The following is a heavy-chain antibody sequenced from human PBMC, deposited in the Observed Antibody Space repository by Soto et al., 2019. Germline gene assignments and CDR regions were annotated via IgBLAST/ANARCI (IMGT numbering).Heavy chain of an antibody. CDR3: ARGQI. Sequence: ESGGGLVQPGGSLRLSCAASGFTFRSDWMSWVRQAPGKGLEWVANINQGGSEKYYVDSVKGRFTISRDNAKNSLYLQMNSLRAEDTAVYYCARGQIWGQGTMVTVSS. CDR2: INQGGSEK. J-gene: IGHJ3*02. CDR1: GFTFRSDW. V-gene: IGHV3-7*01.